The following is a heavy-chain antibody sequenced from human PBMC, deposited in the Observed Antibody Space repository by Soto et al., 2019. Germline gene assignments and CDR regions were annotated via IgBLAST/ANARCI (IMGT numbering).Heavy chain of an antibody. V-gene: IGHV3-30-3*01. CDR1: GFTFSSYA. D-gene: IGHD6-13*01. CDR3: ARDRLYSSSWYSYYYYYGMDV. CDR2: ISYDGSNK. Sequence: AGGSLRLSCAASGFTFSSYAMHWVRQAPGKGLEWVAVISYDGSNKYYADSVKGRFTISRDNSKNTLYLQMNSLRAEDTAVYYCARDRLYSSSWYSYYYYYGMDVWGQGTTVTVSS. J-gene: IGHJ6*02.